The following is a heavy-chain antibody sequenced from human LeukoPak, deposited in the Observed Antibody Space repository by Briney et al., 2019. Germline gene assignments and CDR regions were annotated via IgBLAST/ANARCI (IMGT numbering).Heavy chain of an antibody. Sequence: ASVKVSCKASGYTFTGYYMHWVRQAPGQGLEWMGWINPNTGGAHYAQKLQGRVTMTTDTSISTAYLELSRLSPDDTAVYYCARDLRGNSMFFDYWGQGTLVTVSS. J-gene: IGHJ4*02. CDR2: INPNTGGA. D-gene: IGHD4-23*01. CDR1: GYTFTGYY. V-gene: IGHV1-2*02. CDR3: ARDLRGNSMFFDY.